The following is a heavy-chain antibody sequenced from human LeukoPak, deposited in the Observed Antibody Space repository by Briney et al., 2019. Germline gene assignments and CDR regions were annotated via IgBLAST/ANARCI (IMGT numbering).Heavy chain of an antibody. V-gene: IGHV3-23*01. D-gene: IGHD3-22*01. Sequence: AGGSLRLSCAASGFTFSNYAMTWVRQAPGKGLEWVSAISVSGSNIYYADSVKGRFTISRDNSKNTLFLQMNSLRAEDTVVYYCARFQEEVVGGYYYYYMDVWGKGTTVTVS. CDR3: ARFQEEVVGGYYYYYMDV. CDR2: ISVSGSNI. J-gene: IGHJ6*03. CDR1: GFTFSNYA.